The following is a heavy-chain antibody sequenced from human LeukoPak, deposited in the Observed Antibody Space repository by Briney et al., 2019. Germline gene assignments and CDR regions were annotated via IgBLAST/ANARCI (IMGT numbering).Heavy chain of an antibody. CDR1: GFTVSSNY. Sequence: GGSLRLSCAASGFTVSSNYMSWVRQAPGKGLEWVSVIYSGGSTYYADSVKGRFTISRDNSKNTLYLQMNSLRAEDTAVYYCASLARICSGGSCSTHWGQGTLVTVSS. CDR3: ASLARICSGGSCSTH. V-gene: IGHV3-53*01. D-gene: IGHD2-15*01. J-gene: IGHJ4*02. CDR2: IYSGGST.